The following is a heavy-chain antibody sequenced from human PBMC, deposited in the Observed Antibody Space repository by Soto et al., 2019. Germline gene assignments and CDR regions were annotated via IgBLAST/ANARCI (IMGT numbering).Heavy chain of an antibody. CDR3: AKLSSTLYYYYYMDV. J-gene: IGHJ6*03. CDR1: GFTFSSYA. V-gene: IGHV3-23*01. D-gene: IGHD2-2*01. Sequence: GESLKISCAASGFTFSSYAMSWVRQAPGKGLEWVSAISGSGGSTYYADSVKGRFTISRDNSKNTLYLQMNSLRAEDTAVYYCAKLSSTLYYYYYMDVWGKGTTVTVSS. CDR2: ISGSGGST.